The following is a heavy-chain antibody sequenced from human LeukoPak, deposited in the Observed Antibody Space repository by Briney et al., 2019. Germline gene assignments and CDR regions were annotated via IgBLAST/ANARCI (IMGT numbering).Heavy chain of an antibody. CDR1: GFTVSSNY. CDR3: ARGGFELTA. D-gene: IGHD1-20*01. CDR2: IYSGGTA. Sequence: GGSLRLSCAASGFTVSSNYMSWVRQAPGEGLDWVSVIYSGGTAFYADSVKGRFTISRDNSKNTLYLQMNSLRAEDTAVYYRARGGFELTAWGQGTLVTVSS. V-gene: IGHV3-53*01. J-gene: IGHJ5*02.